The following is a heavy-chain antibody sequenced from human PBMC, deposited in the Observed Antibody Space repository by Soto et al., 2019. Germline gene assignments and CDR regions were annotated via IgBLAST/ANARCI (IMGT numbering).Heavy chain of an antibody. V-gene: IGHV1-69*02. CDR2: IVPMINKI. D-gene: IGHD1-1*01. CDR3: ALRTGNWNPLAD. CDR1: GGTTSSYT. Sequence: QVQLVQSGAEVERPGSSVKVSCKTSGGTTSSYTIGWVRQAPGLGLEWMGNIVPMINKIDYAQKFQGRVTITADKSTRTVYMERNSLRSEDTAVYFCALRTGNWNPLADWGQGTLVTVSS. J-gene: IGHJ4*02.